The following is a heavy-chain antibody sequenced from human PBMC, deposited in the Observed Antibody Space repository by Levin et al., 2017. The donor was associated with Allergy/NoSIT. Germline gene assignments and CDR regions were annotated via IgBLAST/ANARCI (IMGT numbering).Heavy chain of an antibody. CDR1: GFTFADYA. Sequence: PGGSLRLSCAASGFTFADYAMHWVRQVPGKGPEWVSGISSNSDSIVYADSVKGRFTISRDNAKNSLYLQMNSLRTEDTALYYCAKSPTSRIEYYFDNWGQGTLVTVSS. V-gene: IGHV3-9*01. D-gene: IGHD2-2*01. CDR3: AKSPTSRIEYYFDN. CDR2: ISSNSDSI. J-gene: IGHJ4*02.